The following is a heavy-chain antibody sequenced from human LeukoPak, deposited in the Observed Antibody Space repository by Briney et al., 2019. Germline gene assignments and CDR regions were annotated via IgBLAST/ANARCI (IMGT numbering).Heavy chain of an antibody. J-gene: IGHJ4*02. CDR3: AKTPPPPRGTTFAVVFPGPFDA. CDR2: IVGSGGST. V-gene: IGHV3-23*01. D-gene: IGHD3-3*01. CDR1: GFTFSNHA. Sequence: GGSLRLSCAASGFTFSNHAMTWVRQAPGKGLEWVSSIVGSGGSTFYADTVQGRFTISRDNSENTLYLQMNSLRAEDTAVYYCAKTPPPPRGTTFAVVFPGPFDAWGQGTLVTVSS.